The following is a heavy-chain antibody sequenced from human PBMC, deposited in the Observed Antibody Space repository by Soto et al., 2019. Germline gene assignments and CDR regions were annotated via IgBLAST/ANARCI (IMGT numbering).Heavy chain of an antibody. J-gene: IGHJ4*02. CDR1: GYTFTAYY. CDR2: INPNTGDT. Sequence: ASVKVSCKASGYTFTAYYMHWVRQAPGQGLEWMGWINPNTGDTKIAQKFQGRVTMTRDSSSRVAYLDVSSLRSDDTAVYYFARDRPSDYWGQGTRVTVSS. V-gene: IGHV1-2*02. CDR3: ARDRPSDY.